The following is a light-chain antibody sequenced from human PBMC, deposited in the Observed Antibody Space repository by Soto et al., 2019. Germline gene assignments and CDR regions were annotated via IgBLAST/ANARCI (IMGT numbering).Light chain of an antibody. CDR3: QSYDSSLSASYV. Sequence: QSVLTQPPSVSGAPGQRVTISCTGCSSNIGAGCEVHWYQHLPGKAPKLLIYGNTNRPSGVPDRFSGSKSGTSASLATTGLQAEDEADYYCQSYDSSLSASYVFGGGTKVTVL. CDR1: SSNIGAGCE. CDR2: GNT. J-gene: IGLJ1*01. V-gene: IGLV1-40*01.